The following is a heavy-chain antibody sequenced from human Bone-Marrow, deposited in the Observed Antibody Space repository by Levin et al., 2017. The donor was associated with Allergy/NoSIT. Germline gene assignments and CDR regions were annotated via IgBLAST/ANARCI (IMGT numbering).Heavy chain of an antibody. J-gene: IGHJ6*03. D-gene: IGHD3-10*01. V-gene: IGHV4-34*01. CDR2: ISQSAGA. CDR1: GASLNDYW. CDR3: ARGRGHDNGWGSCYDYMDV. Sequence: SQTLSLTCAVYGASLNDYWWRWIRQPPGKGLEWIGDISQSAGAKHNPSLNSRVTMSVDASKSQLSLRLNSVTAADTAVYYCARGRGHDNGWGSCYDYMDVWGKGTTVTVSS.